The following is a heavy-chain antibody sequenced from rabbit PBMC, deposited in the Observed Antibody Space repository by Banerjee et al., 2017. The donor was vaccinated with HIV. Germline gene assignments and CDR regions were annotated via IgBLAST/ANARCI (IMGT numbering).Heavy chain of an antibody. V-gene: IGHV1S45*01. CDR2: IYAGKGST. Sequence: QEQLKETGGGLVQPGGSLTLSCKASGFDFSSYYMSWVRQAPGKGLEWIGIIYAGKGSTDYASWVNGRFTISKTSSTTVTLQMTSLTAADTATYFCARGDAGGNYYFRLWGQGTLVTVS. CDR1: GFDFSSYYM. D-gene: IGHD8-1*01. CDR3: ARGDAGGNYYFRL. J-gene: IGHJ4*01.